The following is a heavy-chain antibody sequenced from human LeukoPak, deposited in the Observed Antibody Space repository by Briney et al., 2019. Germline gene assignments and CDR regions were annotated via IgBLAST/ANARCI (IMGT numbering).Heavy chain of an antibody. Sequence: GASVKVSCKASGYTFTGYYMHWVRQAPGQGLEWMGWINSNSGGTNYAQKFQGRVTMTRDTSISTAYMELSRLRSDDTAVYYCARGGGQDGYNEGVPWSYWGQGTLVTVSS. J-gene: IGHJ4*02. V-gene: IGHV1-2*02. D-gene: IGHD5-24*01. CDR1: GYTFTGYY. CDR2: INSNSGGT. CDR3: ARGGGQDGYNEGVPWSY.